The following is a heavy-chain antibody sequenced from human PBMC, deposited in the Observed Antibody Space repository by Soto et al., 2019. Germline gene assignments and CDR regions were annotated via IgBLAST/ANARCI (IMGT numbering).Heavy chain of an antibody. CDR1: AYTSSAYW. CDR2: INSDGSNT. Sequence: CGDRAYTSSAYWWLKVKQPPGKGLVWVSRINSDGSNTYYADSVKGRFTISRDNAKNTLYLQMNSLRAEDTAVYYCARVRGNRDYDYWGQGNLVTVAS. J-gene: IGHJ4*02. CDR3: ARVRGNRDYDY. D-gene: IGHD3-16*01. V-gene: IGHV3-74*01.